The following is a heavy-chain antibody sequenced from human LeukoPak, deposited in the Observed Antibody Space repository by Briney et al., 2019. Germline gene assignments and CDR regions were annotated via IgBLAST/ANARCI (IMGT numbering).Heavy chain of an antibody. V-gene: IGHV3-7*01. D-gene: IGHD3-22*01. CDR2: IKPDGSLQ. CDR1: GFIFSSFW. Sequence: TGGSLRLSCKAPGFIFSSFWMAWVRQAPGKGLEWVANIKPDGSLQFYGDSVKGRFTISRDNAKNSLYLQMNNLRAEDTALYYCATSYDSSGCDWGQGTLVTVSS. CDR3: ATSYDSSGCD. J-gene: IGHJ4*02.